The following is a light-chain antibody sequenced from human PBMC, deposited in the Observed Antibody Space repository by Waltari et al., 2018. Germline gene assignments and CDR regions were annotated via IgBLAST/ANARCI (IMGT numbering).Light chain of an antibody. J-gene: IGKJ5*01. V-gene: IGKV3-15*01. CDR1: HGISDN. CDR2: GAC. Sequence: EVVMTQSPAHLSVSPGERATLSCRASHGISDNLPWYHQKPGQPPRLLLYGACTRATGIPAKFTGSGSGTAFTLTINSLQSADSAVYYCQQYNRWPPITFGQGTRLEIK. CDR3: QQYNRWPPIT.